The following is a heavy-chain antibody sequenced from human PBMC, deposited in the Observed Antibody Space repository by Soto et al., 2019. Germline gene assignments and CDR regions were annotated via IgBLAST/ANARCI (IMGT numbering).Heavy chain of an antibody. CDR2: MYNSGRT. V-gene: IGHV4-31*03. CDR3: ARYCSSTSCDHYFDY. Sequence: SETLSLTCTVSGGSISSGGYYWTWIRHPPGKGLEWIGYMYNSGRTYYNPSLKSRVSISADTSKRQFSLKLTSVTAADTAVYYCARYCSSTSCDHYFDYWGQGTLVTVSS. J-gene: IGHJ4*02. D-gene: IGHD2-2*01. CDR1: GGSISSGGYY.